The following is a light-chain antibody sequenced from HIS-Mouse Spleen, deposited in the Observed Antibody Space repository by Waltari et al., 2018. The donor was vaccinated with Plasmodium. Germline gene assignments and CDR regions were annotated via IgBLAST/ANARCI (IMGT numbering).Light chain of an antibody. CDR2: DAS. CDR3: QQYDNLPLT. J-gene: IGKJ4*01. Sequence: DIQMTQSPSSLSASVADRVTITCQASQDISNYLNWYQQKPGKAPKLLIYDASNLETGVPSRFSGSGSGTDFTFTISSLQPEDIETYYCQQYDNLPLTFGGGTKVEIK. CDR1: QDISNY. V-gene: IGKV1-33*01.